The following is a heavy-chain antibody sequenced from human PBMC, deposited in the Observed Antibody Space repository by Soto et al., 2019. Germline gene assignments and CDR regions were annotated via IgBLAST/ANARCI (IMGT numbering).Heavy chain of an antibody. CDR2: IVPILGIP. J-gene: IGHJ6*02. D-gene: IGHD1-1*01. CDR1: GGTFSSYT. V-gene: IGHV1-69*02. CDR3: ARMRGSYGMDV. Sequence: VQLVQSGAEVKKPGSSVKVSCKASGGTFSSYTITWVRQAPGQGLEWMGRIVPILGIPNYAQKFQGRVTITADKSTSTAYMELSSLRSEDTAVYYCARMRGSYGMDVWGLGTTVTVSS.